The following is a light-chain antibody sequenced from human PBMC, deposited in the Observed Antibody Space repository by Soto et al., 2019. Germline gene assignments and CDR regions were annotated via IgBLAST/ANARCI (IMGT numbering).Light chain of an antibody. CDR3: RSYTSKTTPV. J-gene: IGLJ3*02. CDR2: EVS. V-gene: IGLV2-14*01. CDR1: SSDVGGYAY. Sequence: QSALTQPASVSGSPGQSITISCTGTSSDVGGYAYVSWYQQYPGKAPKLVISEVSNRPSGVSHRFSGSRSGNTASLTISGLQAEDEADYYCRSYTSKTTPVFGGGTKLTVL.